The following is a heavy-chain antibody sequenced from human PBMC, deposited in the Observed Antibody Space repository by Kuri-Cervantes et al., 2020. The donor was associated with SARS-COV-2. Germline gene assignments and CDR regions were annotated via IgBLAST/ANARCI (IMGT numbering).Heavy chain of an antibody. V-gene: IGHV1-8*01. CDR1: GYTFTSYD. Sequence: ASVKVSCKASGYTFTSYDINWVRQATGQGLEWMGWMNPNSGNTGYAQKFQGRVTMTEDTSTDTAYMELSSLRSGDTAVYYCATWPPGDNWFDPWGQGTLVTVSS. J-gene: IGHJ5*02. D-gene: IGHD3-16*01. CDR2: MNPNSGNT. CDR3: ATWPPGDNWFDP.